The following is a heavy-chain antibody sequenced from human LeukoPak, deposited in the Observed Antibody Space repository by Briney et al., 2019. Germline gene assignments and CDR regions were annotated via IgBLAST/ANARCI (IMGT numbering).Heavy chain of an antibody. CDR3: AGGSGWTTTY. CDR2: IKQDGSEK. V-gene: IGHV3-7*04. J-gene: IGHJ4*02. D-gene: IGHD3-22*01. CDR1: EFTFSKYW. Sequence: GGSLRLSCAASEFTFSKYWMSWVRQAPGKGLEWVGNIKQDGSEKFYVDSVRGRFAISRDNTKNSLYLQMDSVRVEDTAVYYCAGGSGWTTTYWGQGTLVTVSS.